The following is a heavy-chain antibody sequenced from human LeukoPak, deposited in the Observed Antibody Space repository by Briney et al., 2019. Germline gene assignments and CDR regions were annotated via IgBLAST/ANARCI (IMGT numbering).Heavy chain of an antibody. J-gene: IGHJ4*02. CDR3: ANPKRGYSNPYFGY. Sequence: PGGSLRLSCAASGFTFSGYAMSWVRQAPGKGLEWVSAISGSGGSTYYADSVKGRFTISRDNSKNTLYLQMNSLRAEDTAVYYCANPKRGYSNPYFGYWGQGTLVTVSS. CDR2: ISGSGGST. D-gene: IGHD4-11*01. V-gene: IGHV3-23*01. CDR1: GFTFSGYA.